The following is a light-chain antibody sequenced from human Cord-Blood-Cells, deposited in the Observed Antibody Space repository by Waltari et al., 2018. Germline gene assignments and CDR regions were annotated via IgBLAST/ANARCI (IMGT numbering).Light chain of an antibody. J-gene: IGLJ3*02. V-gene: IGLV2-11*01. CDR1: SSDVGGYNY. CDR3: CSYAGSYTSV. Sequence: QSALTQPRSVSGSPGQSVTISCTGTSSDVGGYNYVSWYQQHPGKAPKLMIYDVSKPRSAVPDRVSGSESGAAACLTRSGLRAEDEADCCCCSYAGSYTSVFGGGTKLTVL. CDR2: DVS.